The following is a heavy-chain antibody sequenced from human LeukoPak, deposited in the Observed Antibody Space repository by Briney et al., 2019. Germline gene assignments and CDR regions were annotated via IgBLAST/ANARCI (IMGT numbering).Heavy chain of an antibody. CDR1: RFTFSSYA. CDR2: ISGSGGST. J-gene: IGHJ5*02. D-gene: IGHD1-26*01. V-gene: IGHV3-23*01. CDR3: AKYVVGATPRRNWFDP. Sequence: GGSLRLSCVASRFTFSSYAMSWVRQAPGKGLEWVSAISGSGGSTYYADSVKGRFPISRDNSKNTLYLQMTSLRAEDTAVYYCAKYVVGATPRRNWFDPWGQGTLVTVSS.